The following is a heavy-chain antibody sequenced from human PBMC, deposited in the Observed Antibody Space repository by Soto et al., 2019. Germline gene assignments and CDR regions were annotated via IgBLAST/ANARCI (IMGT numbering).Heavy chain of an antibody. CDR1: GYTFTSYG. J-gene: IGHJ6*02. D-gene: IGHD2-15*01. Sequence: QVQLVQSGAEVKKPGASVKVSCKASGYTFTSYGISWVRQAPGQGLEWMGWISAYNGNTNYAQKLQGRVTMTTDTSTSTAYRELRSLRSDDTAVYYCARDGALCESDYYCGMDVWGQGTTVTVSS. CDR3: ARDGALCESDYYCGMDV. CDR2: ISAYNGNT. V-gene: IGHV1-18*01.